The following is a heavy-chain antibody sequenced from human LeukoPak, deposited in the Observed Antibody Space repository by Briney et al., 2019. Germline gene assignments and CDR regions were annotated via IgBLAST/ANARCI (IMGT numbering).Heavy chain of an antibody. CDR3: ARESSSSDAFDI. CDR1: GFTFSSYA. D-gene: IGHD6-6*01. J-gene: IGHJ3*02. Sequence: GGSLRLSCAASGFTFSSYAMHWVRQAPGKGLEYVSAISSNGGSTYYANSVKGRFTISRDNSKNTLYLQMGSLRAEDTAVYYCARESSSSDAFDIWGQGTMVTVSS. V-gene: IGHV3-64*01. CDR2: ISSNGGST.